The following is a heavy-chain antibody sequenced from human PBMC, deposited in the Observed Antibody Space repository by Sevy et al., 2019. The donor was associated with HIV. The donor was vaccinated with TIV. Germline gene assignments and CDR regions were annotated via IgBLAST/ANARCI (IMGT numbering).Heavy chain of an antibody. J-gene: IGHJ3*02. CDR1: GFTFSSYG. Sequence: GGSLRLSCAASGFTFSSYGMHWVRQAPGKGLEWVAVISYDGSNKYYADSVKGRFTISRDNSKNTLYLQMNSLRAEDTAVYYWAKEDDSADTFDIWGQGTMVTVSS. CDR2: ISYDGSNK. D-gene: IGHD1-26*01. V-gene: IGHV3-30*18. CDR3: AKEDDSADTFDI.